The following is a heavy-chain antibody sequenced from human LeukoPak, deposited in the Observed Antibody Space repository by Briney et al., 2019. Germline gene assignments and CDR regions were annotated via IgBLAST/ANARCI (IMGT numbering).Heavy chain of an antibody. V-gene: IGHV4-34*01. Sequence: PSETLSLTCAVYGGSFSEYDWSWIRQPPGKGLEWIAEINHSGSTNYNPSLKSPVTISVDTSKTQSFLKLSSVTASDTAVYYCARGPRGLGMAGTFDYWGQGTLVTVSS. CDR2: INHSGST. CDR1: GGSFSEYD. D-gene: IGHD6-19*01. J-gene: IGHJ4*02. CDR3: ARGPRGLGMAGTFDY.